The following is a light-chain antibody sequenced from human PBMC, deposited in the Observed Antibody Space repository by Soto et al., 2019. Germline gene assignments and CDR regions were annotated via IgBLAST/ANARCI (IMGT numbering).Light chain of an antibody. CDR2: EVT. V-gene: IGLV2-8*01. CDR3: SSYAGSNSYV. CDR1: SSDVGVYNH. J-gene: IGLJ1*01. Sequence: SALTQPPSASGSPGQSVTISCTGTSSDVGVYNHVSWYRQHPGKAPKLMIFEVTKRPSGVPDRFSGSKSGNTASLTVSGLQAEDEADYYCSSYAGSNSYVFGTGTKV.